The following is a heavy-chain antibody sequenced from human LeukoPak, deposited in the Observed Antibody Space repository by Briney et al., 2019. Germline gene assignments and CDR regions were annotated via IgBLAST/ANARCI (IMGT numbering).Heavy chain of an antibody. J-gene: IGHJ4*02. CDR2: INHSGST. D-gene: IGHD6-19*01. V-gene: IGHV4-34*01. CDR1: GGSFSGYY. Sequence: SETLSLTCAVYGGSFSGYYWTWIRQPPGKGREWIGEINHSGSTNYNPPLKSRVTISVDTFKNQISLKLSSVTAADTAVYYCARRCRIGSGWFYDYWGQGTLVTVSS. CDR3: ARRCRIGSGWFYDY.